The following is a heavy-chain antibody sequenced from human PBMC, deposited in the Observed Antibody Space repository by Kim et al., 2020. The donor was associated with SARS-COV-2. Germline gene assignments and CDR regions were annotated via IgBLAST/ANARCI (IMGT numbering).Heavy chain of an antibody. Sequence: SGPTLVNPTQTLTLTCTFSGFSLSTSGVGVGWIRQPPGKALEWLALIYWDDDKRYSPSLKSRLTITKDTSKNQVVLTMTNMDPVDTATYYCAHGPFSYGSVPRDDAFDIWGQGTMVTVSS. D-gene: IGHD3-10*01. J-gene: IGHJ3*02. CDR1: GFSLSTSGVG. V-gene: IGHV2-5*02. CDR3: AHGPFSYGSVPRDDAFDI. CDR2: IYWDDDK.